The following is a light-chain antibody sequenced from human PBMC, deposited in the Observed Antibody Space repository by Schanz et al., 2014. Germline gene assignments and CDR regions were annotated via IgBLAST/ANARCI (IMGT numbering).Light chain of an antibody. V-gene: IGLV2-14*03. CDR2: DVS. Sequence: QSALTQPASVSGSPGQSITISCTGTSSDVGGYNYVSWYQQHPGKAPKLMIYDVSYRPSGVANRFSGSKSGNTASLTISGLQVEDEADYYCSSCTSSSTLVIFGGGTKLTVL. J-gene: IGLJ2*01. CDR3: SSCTSSSTLVI. CDR1: SSDVGGYNY.